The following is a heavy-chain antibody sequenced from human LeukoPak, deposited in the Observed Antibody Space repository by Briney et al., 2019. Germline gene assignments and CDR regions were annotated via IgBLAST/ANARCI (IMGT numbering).Heavy chain of an antibody. V-gene: IGHV4-59*08. CDR1: GGSISSYY. CDR2: IYYSGST. J-gene: IGHJ6*02. D-gene: IGHD6-13*01. Sequence: NSSETLSLTCTVSGGSISSYYWSWIRQPPGKGLEWIGYIYYSGSTNYNPSLKSRVTISVATSKNQFSLKLSSVTAADTAVYYCARNPIGSSQTHYYYYGMDVWGQGTTVTVSS. CDR3: ARNPIGSSQTHYYYYGMDV.